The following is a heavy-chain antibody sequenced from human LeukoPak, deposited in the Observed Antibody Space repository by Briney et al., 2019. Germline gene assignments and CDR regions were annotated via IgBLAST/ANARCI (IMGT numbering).Heavy chain of an antibody. J-gene: IGHJ4*02. CDR1: GYTFTSYY. CDR2: INPSGGST. V-gene: IGHV1-46*01. CDR3: ARSRRGLSSGWYLGY. D-gene: IGHD6-19*01. Sequence: ASVEVSCKASGYTFTSYYMHWVRQAPGQGLEWMGIINPSGGSTSYAQKFQGRVTMTRDTSTSTVYMELSSLRSEDTAVYYCARSRRGLSSGWYLGYWGQGTLVTVS.